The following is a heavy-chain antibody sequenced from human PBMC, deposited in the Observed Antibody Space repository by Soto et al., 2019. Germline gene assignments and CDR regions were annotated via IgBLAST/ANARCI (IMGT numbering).Heavy chain of an antibody. D-gene: IGHD3-22*01. V-gene: IGHV4-34*01. CDR3: ARDFDYYDSSGSPPPFHH. CDR2: INHSGST. CDR1: GGSFSGYY. J-gene: IGHJ1*01. Sequence: SETLSLTCAVYGGSFSGYYWSWIRQPPGKGLEWIGEINHSGSTNYNPSLKSRVTISVDTSKNQFSLKLSSVTAADTAVYYCARDFDYYDSSGSPPPFHHWGQGTMVTVSS.